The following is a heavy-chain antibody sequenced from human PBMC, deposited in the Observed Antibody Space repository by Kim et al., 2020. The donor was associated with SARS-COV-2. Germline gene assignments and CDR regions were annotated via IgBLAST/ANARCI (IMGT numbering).Heavy chain of an antibody. CDR3: VRDSGSYYFDY. D-gene: IGHD5-12*01. Sequence: GGSLRLSCAASGFTFSLYWMHWVRQVPGKGLVWVSRILSDGSVTNYADSVKGRFTISRDNAKNTLYLEMTSLRADDTAVYFCVRDSGSYYFDYWVQGSLVTVSS. V-gene: IGHV3-74*01. CDR2: ILSDGSVT. J-gene: IGHJ4*02. CDR1: GFTFSLYW.